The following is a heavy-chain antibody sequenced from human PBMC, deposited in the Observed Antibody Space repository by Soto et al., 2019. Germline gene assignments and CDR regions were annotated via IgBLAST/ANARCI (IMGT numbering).Heavy chain of an antibody. CDR2: IRNKANDYAT. CDR1: GFTFSGSA. V-gene: IGHV3-73*01. Sequence: VQLVESGGGLVQPGGSLKLSCADSGFTFSGSAIHWVRQAHGKGLEWIGRIRNKANDYATAYPVSVRGRFTISRDDSKSKAYLEMNSLKTEDTSMYYCARPGPFDSWGQGTLVTVSS. J-gene: IGHJ4*02. D-gene: IGHD1-1*01. CDR3: ARPGPFDS.